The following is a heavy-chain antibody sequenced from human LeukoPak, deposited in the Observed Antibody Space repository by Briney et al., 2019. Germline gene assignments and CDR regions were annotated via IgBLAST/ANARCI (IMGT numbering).Heavy chain of an antibody. Sequence: SETLSLTCTVSGYSISSGYYWGWIRQPPGKGLEWIGSIYHSGSTYYNPSLKSRVTISVDTSKNQFSLKLSSVTAADTAVYYCARGRNIVGATGWFDPWGQGTLVTVSS. CDR1: GYSISSGYY. J-gene: IGHJ5*02. CDR2: IYHSGST. V-gene: IGHV4-38-2*02. D-gene: IGHD1-26*01. CDR3: ARGRNIVGATGWFDP.